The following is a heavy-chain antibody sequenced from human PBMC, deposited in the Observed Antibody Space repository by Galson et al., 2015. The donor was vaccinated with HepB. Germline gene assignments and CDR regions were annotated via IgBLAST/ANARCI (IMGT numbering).Heavy chain of an antibody. Sequence: TLSLTCAVSGGSFSGYYWSWIRQPPGKGLEWIGEINHSGSAKYNPSLRSGVTISVDMSKNQFSLKVTSVTAADTALYFCARARGKKYSSGYYDGYYYYGMDVWGQGTTVTVSS. V-gene: IGHV4-34*01. CDR1: GGSFSGYY. CDR2: INHSGSA. D-gene: IGHD6-19*01. CDR3: ARARGKKYSSGYYDGYYYYGMDV. J-gene: IGHJ6*01.